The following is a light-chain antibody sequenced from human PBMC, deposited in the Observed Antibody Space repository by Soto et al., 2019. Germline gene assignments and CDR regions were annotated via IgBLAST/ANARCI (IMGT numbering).Light chain of an antibody. Sequence: IAMTQSAATLSSSPGEIATLSCRASESVGSKLAWYQQKPGQPPRLLIFDASTRATGNPARFSGSGSGTDFALAVSSRESEDFAVYYCLQYGNWPPLTFGGGNKVEIK. J-gene: IGKJ4*01. CDR2: DAS. CDR3: LQYGNWPPLT. V-gene: IGKV3-15*01. CDR1: ESVGSK.